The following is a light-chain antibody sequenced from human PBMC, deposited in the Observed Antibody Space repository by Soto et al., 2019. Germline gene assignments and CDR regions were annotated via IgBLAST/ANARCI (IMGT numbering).Light chain of an antibody. CDR3: YSAADNRLVV. J-gene: IGLJ2*01. V-gene: IGLV1-40*01. CDR2: GNN. CDR1: RSNIGASYD. Sequence: QSVLTQPPSVFGAPGQRVTISCTGSRSNIGASYDVHWYQHLPGTAPKLLIFGNNKRPTGVPARFSGSRSGTSASLAITGLQADDEADYYCYSAADNRLVVFGGGTKLTVL.